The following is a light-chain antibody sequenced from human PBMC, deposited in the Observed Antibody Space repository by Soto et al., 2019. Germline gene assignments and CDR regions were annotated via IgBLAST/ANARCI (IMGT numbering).Light chain of an antibody. V-gene: IGKV1-5*03. CDR3: QQFRGT. CDR1: QSISSW. J-gene: IGKJ2*01. Sequence: DIQMTQSPSTLSASVGDRVTITCRASQSISSWLAWYQQKPGKAPKLLIYKASSLESGVPSRFSGRGSGTEFTITSSRLQPDDFASYYCQQFRGTFGQGTKLEIK. CDR2: KAS.